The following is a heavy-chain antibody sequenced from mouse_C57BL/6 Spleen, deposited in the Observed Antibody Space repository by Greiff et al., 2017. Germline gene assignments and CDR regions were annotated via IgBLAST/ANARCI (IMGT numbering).Heavy chain of an antibody. Sequence: ESGPGLVKPSQSLSLTCSVTGYSITSGYYWNWIRQFPGNKLEWMGYISYDGSNNYNPSLKNRISITRDTSKNQFFLKLNSVTTEDTATYYCARDRGYDEEKNYFDYWGQGTTLTVSS. CDR1: GYSITSGYY. CDR2: ISYDGSN. J-gene: IGHJ2*01. D-gene: IGHD2-2*01. V-gene: IGHV3-6*01. CDR3: ARDRGYDEEKNYFDY.